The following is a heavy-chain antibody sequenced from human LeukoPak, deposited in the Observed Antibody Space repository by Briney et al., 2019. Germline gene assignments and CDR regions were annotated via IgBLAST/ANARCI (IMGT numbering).Heavy chain of an antibody. Sequence: PSETLSLTCAVYGGSFSGYYWSWIRQPPGKGLEWIGEINHSGSTNYNPSLKSRVTISVDTSKNQFSLKLSSVTAADTAVYYCARGRYSSGWSYYYYYGMDVWGQGTTVTVSS. J-gene: IGHJ6*02. CDR1: GGSFSGYY. D-gene: IGHD6-19*01. CDR3: ARGRYSSGWSYYYYYGMDV. CDR2: INHSGST. V-gene: IGHV4-34*01.